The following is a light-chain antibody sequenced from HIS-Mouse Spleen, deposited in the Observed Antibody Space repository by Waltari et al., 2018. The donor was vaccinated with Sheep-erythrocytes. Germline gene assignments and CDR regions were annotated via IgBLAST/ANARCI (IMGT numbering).Light chain of an antibody. CDR3: QAWDSSTVV. CDR1: KLGAKY. CDR2: QDS. Sequence: SYELTTPPPVSVSPGQTASITCSGDKLGAKYACWYQQKPGHSPVLVIYQDSKRPSGIPERFSGSNSGNTATLTISGTQAMDEADYYCQAWDSSTVVFGGGTKLTVL. V-gene: IGLV3-1*01. J-gene: IGLJ2*01.